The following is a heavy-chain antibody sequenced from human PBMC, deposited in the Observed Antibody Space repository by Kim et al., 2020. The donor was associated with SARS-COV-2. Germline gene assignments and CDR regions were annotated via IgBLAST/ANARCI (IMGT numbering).Heavy chain of an antibody. V-gene: IGHV1-46*01. J-gene: IGHJ5*02. CDR3: ARDGPIEDIVVVPADIRFDP. CDR2: INPSGGST. Sequence: ASVKVSCKASGYTFTSYYMHWVRQAPGQGLEWMGIINPSGGSTSYAQKFQGRVTMTRDTSTSTVYMELSSLRSEDTAVYYCARDGPIEDIVVVPADIRFDPWGQGTLVTVSS. D-gene: IGHD2-2*01. CDR1: GYTFTSYY.